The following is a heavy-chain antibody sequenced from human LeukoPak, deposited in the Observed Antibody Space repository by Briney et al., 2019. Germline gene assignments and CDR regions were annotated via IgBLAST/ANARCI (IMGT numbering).Heavy chain of an antibody. J-gene: IGHJ4*02. CDR2: INSDGSST. CDR1: GFTFSSYW. V-gene: IGHV3-74*01. D-gene: IGHD6-6*01. Sequence: PGGPLRLSCAASGFTFSSYWMHWVRQAPGKGLVWVSRINSDGSSTSYADSVKGRFTISRDNAKNTLYLQMNSLRAEDTAVYYCARDGGIAARPLDYWGQGTLVTVSS. CDR3: ARDGGIAARPLDY.